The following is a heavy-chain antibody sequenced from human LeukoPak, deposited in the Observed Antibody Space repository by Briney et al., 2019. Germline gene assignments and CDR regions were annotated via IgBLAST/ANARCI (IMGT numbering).Heavy chain of an antibody. CDR3: AREVVPARHPYYFDY. CDR2: ISAYNGNT. CDR1: GSTFTSYG. D-gene: IGHD2-2*01. Sequence: ASVKVSCKASGSTFTSYGISWVRQAPGQGLEWMGWISAYNGNTNYAQKLQGRVTMTTDTSTSTAYMELRSLRSDDTAVYYCAREVVPARHPYYFDYWGQGTLVTVSS. V-gene: IGHV1-18*01. J-gene: IGHJ4*02.